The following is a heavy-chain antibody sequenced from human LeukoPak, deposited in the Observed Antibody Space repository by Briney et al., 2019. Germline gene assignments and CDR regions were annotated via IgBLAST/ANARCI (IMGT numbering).Heavy chain of an antibody. CDR1: GFMFSNYG. V-gene: IGHV1-18*04. Sequence: ASVKVSCKASGFMFSNYGIIWVRQAHGQGFEWLGWISGANGDTYYTRRFQGRVTITRDTSTSTAYMELSSLRSEDTAVYYCARDFGVRGVIIWGQGTLVTVSS. J-gene: IGHJ4*02. D-gene: IGHD3-10*01. CDR3: ARDFGVRGVII. CDR2: ISGANGDT.